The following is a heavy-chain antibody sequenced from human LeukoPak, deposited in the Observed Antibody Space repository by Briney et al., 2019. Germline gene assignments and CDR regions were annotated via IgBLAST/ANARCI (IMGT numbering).Heavy chain of an antibody. CDR1: GFTVSSNY. CDR2: IYSGGST. J-gene: IGHJ4*02. Sequence: GGSLRLSCAASGFTVSSNYMSWVRQAPGKGLEWVSVIYSGGSTYYADSVKGRFTISRDNSKNTLYLQMNSLRAADTAVYYCAREPVYDYVWGSYRDYWGQGTLVTVSS. D-gene: IGHD3-16*02. CDR3: AREPVYDYVWGSYRDY. V-gene: IGHV3-53*01.